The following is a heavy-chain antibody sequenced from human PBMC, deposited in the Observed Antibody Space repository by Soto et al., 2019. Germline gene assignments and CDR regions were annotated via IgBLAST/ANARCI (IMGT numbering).Heavy chain of an antibody. J-gene: IGHJ3*01. CDR2: SSSMGSTK. V-gene: IGHV3-48*03. D-gene: IGHD2-8*01. CDR3: ARNNGARDDAFDV. Sequence: GSLRLGCPASGFSVSSYEMNWVRHAPGKGLEWVSYSSSMGSTKYYADSVRGRFTISRDNAKNSPYLQMNSLRAEDTAVYYCARNNGARDDAFDVWGQGTMVTVSS. CDR1: GFSVSSYE.